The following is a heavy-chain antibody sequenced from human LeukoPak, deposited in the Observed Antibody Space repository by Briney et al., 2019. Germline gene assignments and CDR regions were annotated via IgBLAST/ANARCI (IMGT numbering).Heavy chain of an antibody. V-gene: IGHV5-51*01. CDR3: ARQSPYYGSGSYSFNPFDY. J-gene: IGHJ4*02. Sequence: GESLKISCKGSGYNFTTYWIGWVRQMPGKGLEWMGIIYPGDSDIRYSPSFQGQVTISADKSISTAYLQWSSLKASDTAMYYCARQSPYYGSGSYSFNPFDYWGQGTLVTVSS. CDR1: GYNFTTYW. CDR2: IYPGDSDI. D-gene: IGHD3-10*01.